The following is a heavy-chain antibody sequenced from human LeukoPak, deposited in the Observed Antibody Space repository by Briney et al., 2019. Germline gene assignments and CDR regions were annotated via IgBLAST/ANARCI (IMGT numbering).Heavy chain of an antibody. CDR2: ISSSGGNT. D-gene: IGHD6-13*01. Sequence: GGSLRLSCAASGFTFSSYSMNWVRQAPGKGLEWVSYISSSGGNTYYADSLKGRFTISRDNSKNTLCLQMSSLRAEDTALYYCVKDGGMGDAFDIWGQGTMVTVSS. CDR3: VKDGGMGDAFDI. J-gene: IGHJ3*02. CDR1: GFTFSSYS. V-gene: IGHV3-64D*09.